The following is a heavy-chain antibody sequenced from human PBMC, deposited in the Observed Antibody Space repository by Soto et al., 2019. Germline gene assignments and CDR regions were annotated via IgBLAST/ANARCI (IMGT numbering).Heavy chain of an antibody. V-gene: IGHV4-39*07. D-gene: IGHD2-15*01. Sequence: PSETLSLTCNVSGGSVSSNTYNWAWFRQPPGKGLEWIGTTTYSGTTYYNPSLKSRITISVDTSKDQFSLKLTSVTAAGTAVYYCAAAYDYWGQGTLVT. J-gene: IGHJ4*02. CDR2: TTYSGTT. CDR3: AAAYDY. CDR1: GGSVSSNTYN.